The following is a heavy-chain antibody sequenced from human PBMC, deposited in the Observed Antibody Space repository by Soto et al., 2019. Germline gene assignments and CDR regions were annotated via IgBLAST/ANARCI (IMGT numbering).Heavy chain of an antibody. J-gene: IGHJ5*02. Sequence: GGSLRLSCAASGFTFTSYGMAWVRQAPGKGLEWVSAITSSGSTIYYAGSVKGRFTISRDNAKNSLYLQMNSLRAEDTAVYYCATTPLVYSGYVWFDPWGQGTLVTVSS. CDR3: ATTPLVYSGYVWFDP. CDR1: GFTFTSYG. V-gene: IGHV3-21*04. CDR2: ITSSGSTI. D-gene: IGHD5-12*01.